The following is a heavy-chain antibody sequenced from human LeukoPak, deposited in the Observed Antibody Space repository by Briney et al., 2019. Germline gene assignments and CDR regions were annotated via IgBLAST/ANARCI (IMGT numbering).Heavy chain of an antibody. Sequence: PSETLSLTCTVSGGSISGYYWTWIRQPAGKGLEWIGRIYTSGSTDYNPSLKCRVTMSVDTSKNQFSLKLSSVTAADTAVYYCARHYLYCSSTSCYNHDAFDIWGQGTMVTVSS. V-gene: IGHV4-4*07. CDR1: GGSISGYY. CDR3: ARHYLYCSSTSCYNHDAFDI. J-gene: IGHJ3*02. CDR2: IYTSGST. D-gene: IGHD2-2*02.